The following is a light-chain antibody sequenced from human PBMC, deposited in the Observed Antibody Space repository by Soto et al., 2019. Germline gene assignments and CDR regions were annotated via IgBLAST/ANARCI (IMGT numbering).Light chain of an antibody. CDR3: GTWDSSLSVLYV. J-gene: IGLJ1*01. CDR2: ENN. V-gene: IGLV1-51*02. Sequence: QSVLTQPPSVSAAPGQKVTISCSGSSSNIGNNYVSWYQQLPGTAPKLLIYENNKRPSGIPDRFSGSKSGTSATLGITGLQTRDEADYYCGTWDSSLSVLYVFGTGTKVTVL. CDR1: SSNIGNNY.